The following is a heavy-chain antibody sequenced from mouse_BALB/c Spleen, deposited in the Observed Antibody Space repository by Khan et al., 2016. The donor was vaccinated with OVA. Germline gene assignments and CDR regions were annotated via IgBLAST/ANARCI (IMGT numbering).Heavy chain of an antibody. J-gene: IGHJ4*01. CDR1: GYTFTDYV. CDR2: IYPYTDDT. CDR3: ARSTTDYYTMDY. V-gene: IGHV1S136*01. Sequence: VQLQQSGPELVKPGASVKMSCKASGYTFTDYVIHWVKQKPGQGLEWIGYIYPYTDDTESTEGFKGKATLTLDKSSSTAYMDLSSLTSADSSVYYCARSTTDYYTMDYWGQGTSATVSS. D-gene: IGHD1-1*01.